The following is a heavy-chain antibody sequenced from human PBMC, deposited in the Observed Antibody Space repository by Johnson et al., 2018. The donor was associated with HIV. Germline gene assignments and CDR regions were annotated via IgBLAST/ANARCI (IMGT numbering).Heavy chain of an antibody. Sequence: QMLLVESGGGLVQPGRSLRLSCAASGFIFSDYYMSWIRQAPGKGLERVSYISSSGRTLDYADSVKGRFTISRDNAKNSRYLQMNSLRAEDTAGYDCAREDGNYSLTRGDAVESWGQGTMVTVSS. CDR2: ISSSGRTL. J-gene: IGHJ3*02. CDR3: AREDGNYSLTRGDAVES. V-gene: IGHV3-11*04. CDR1: GFIFSDYY. D-gene: IGHD3-9*01.